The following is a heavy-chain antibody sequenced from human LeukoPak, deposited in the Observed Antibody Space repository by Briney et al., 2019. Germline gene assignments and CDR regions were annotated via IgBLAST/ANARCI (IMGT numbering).Heavy chain of an antibody. CDR1: GYTFTSYD. D-gene: IGHD2-21*02. Sequence: ASVKVSCTASGYTFTSYDVQWVRQATGQGLEWMGWMNPNSGNTGYAQRFQGRVTMTRDTSISTAYMELSSLRSEDTAVYYCARKGKVTAGTHYFDYWGQGTLVTVSS. V-gene: IGHV1-8*01. J-gene: IGHJ4*02. CDR3: ARKGKVTAGTHYFDY. CDR2: MNPNSGNT.